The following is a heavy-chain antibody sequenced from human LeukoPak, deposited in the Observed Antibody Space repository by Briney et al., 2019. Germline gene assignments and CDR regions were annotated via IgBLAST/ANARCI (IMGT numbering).Heavy chain of an antibody. J-gene: IGHJ3*01. CDR1: GFPFSTYW. CDR3: ARSFDV. Sequence: XFAACGFPFSTYWMNWGRRGPGKGVGGGASIKPDGSGTNYWESVKDRFTISRHNASNSLYLQMYSLRAEDTALYYCARSFDVWGQGTMVTVSS. V-gene: IGHV3-7*03. CDR2: IKPDGSGT.